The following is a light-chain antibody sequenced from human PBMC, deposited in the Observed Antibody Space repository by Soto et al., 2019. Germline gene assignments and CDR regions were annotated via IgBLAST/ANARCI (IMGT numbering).Light chain of an antibody. CDR1: ELSKQY. J-gene: IGLJ1*01. CDR3: QSSDDTGNYYL. V-gene: IGLV3-25*02. Sequence: SAALTQTPSLSVSPGQTARLTCSGDELSKQYVYWYQQKPGQAPVLVIYKDTERASGIPERFSASSSGTTVTLTISGVRAEDEADYYCQSSDDTGNYYLFGTGTKGTVL. CDR2: KDT.